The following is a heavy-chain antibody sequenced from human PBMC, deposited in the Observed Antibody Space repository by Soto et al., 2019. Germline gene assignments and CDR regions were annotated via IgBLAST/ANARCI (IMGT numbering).Heavy chain of an antibody. J-gene: IGHJ4*02. V-gene: IGHV1-18*01. Sequence: ASGKVSCDPTGYSFTNYGFIWVRQAAGEGLEWMGWISAYNGDTYYPQKFHGRVIMTKDTSTSTVYMELRSLRSDDTAVYYCAREGPTRFGELLAIDYWGQGTLVTVSS. CDR2: ISAYNGDT. CDR3: AREGPTRFGELLAIDY. CDR1: GYSFTNYG. D-gene: IGHD3-10*01.